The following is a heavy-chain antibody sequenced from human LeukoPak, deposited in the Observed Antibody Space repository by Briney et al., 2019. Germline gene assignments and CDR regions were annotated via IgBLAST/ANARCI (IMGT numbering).Heavy chain of an antibody. J-gene: IGHJ3*02. V-gene: IGHV3-21*01. CDR3: ARGGYDFWSGYSSPYAFDI. CDR1: GFTFSSYS. D-gene: IGHD3-3*01. CDR2: ISSSSSYI. Sequence: RGSLRLSCAASGFTFSSYSMNWVRQAPGKGLERVSSISSSSSYIYYADSVKGRFTISRDNAKNSLYLQMNSLRAEDTAVYYCARGGYDFWSGYSSPYAFDIWGQGTMVTVSS.